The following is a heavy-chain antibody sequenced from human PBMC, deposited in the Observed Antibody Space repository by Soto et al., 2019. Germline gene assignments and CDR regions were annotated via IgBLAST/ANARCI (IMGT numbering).Heavy chain of an antibody. CDR3: AKAWCLYGSGSYCSTPYYYYGMDV. J-gene: IGHJ6*02. V-gene: IGHV1-69*13. Sequence: GASVKVSCKSSGGTFSSYAISWVRQAPGQGLEWMGGIIPIFGTANYAQKFQGRVTITADESTRTAYMELSSLRSEDTAVYYCAKAWCLYGSGSYCSTPYYYYGMDVWGQGTTVTVSS. CDR2: IIPIFGTA. D-gene: IGHD3-10*01. CDR1: GGTFSSYA.